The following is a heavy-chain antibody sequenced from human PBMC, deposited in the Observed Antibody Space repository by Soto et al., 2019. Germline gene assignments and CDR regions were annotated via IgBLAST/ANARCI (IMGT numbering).Heavy chain of an antibody. CDR3: ARDLGITIFGVVIIGQSHYGMDV. D-gene: IGHD3-3*01. J-gene: IGHJ6*02. CDR1: GFTFSSYS. V-gene: IGHV3-48*02. CDR2: ISSSSSTI. Sequence: TGGSLRLSCAASGFTFSSYSMNWVRQAPGKGLEWVSYISSSSSTIYYADSVKGRFTISRDNAKNSLYLQMNSLRDEDTAVYYCARDLGITIFGVVIIGQSHYGMDVWGQGTTVTVSS.